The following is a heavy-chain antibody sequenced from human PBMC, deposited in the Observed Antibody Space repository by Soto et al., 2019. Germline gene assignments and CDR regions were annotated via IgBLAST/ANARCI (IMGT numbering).Heavy chain of an antibody. Sequence: TSETLSLTCTVSGGPITSGDYYWSWIRQHPGKGLEWLGHIYHSGNTYYNPSLKSRMTMSVDTSTNQFSLNLSSVTAADTAVYYCARGNFGYDYWGQGAQVTVSS. CDR1: GGPITSGDYY. D-gene: IGHD1-7*01. CDR2: IYHSGNT. CDR3: ARGNFGYDY. V-gene: IGHV4-31*03. J-gene: IGHJ4*02.